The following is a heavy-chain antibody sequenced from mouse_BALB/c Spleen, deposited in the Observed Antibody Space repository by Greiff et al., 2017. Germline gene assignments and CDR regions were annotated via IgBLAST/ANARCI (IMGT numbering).Heavy chain of an antibody. CDR2: INPGSGGT. D-gene: IGHD1-1*01. V-gene: IGHV1-54*01. Sequence: QVQLQQSGAELVRPGTSVKVSCKASGYAFTNYLIEWVKQRPGQGLEWIGVINPGSGGTNYNEKFKGKATLTGDKSSSTAYMQLSSLTSDDSAVYFCARGGSSYYYYAMDYWGQGTSVTVSS. J-gene: IGHJ4*01. CDR1: GYAFTNYL. CDR3: ARGGSSYYYYAMDY.